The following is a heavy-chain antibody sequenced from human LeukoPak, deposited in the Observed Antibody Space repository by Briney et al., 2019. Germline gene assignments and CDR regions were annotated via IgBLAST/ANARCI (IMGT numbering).Heavy chain of an antibody. Sequence: PSETLSLTCTVSGGSISGSSYYWSWIRQPPGKGLEWIGYVYYSGSTNYNPSLKSRVTISVDTSKNQFSLKLSSVTAADTAVYYCARGRQAYYYDSSGYYFDYWGQGTLVTVSS. J-gene: IGHJ4*02. D-gene: IGHD3-22*01. CDR1: GGSISGSSYY. CDR2: VYYSGST. V-gene: IGHV4-61*05. CDR3: ARGRQAYYYDSSGYYFDY.